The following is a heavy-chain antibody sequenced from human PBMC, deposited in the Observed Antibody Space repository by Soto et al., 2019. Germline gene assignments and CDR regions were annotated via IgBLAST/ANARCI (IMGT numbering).Heavy chain of an antibody. CDR2: IYYSGST. V-gene: IGHV4-30-4*01. CDR1: GGSISSGDYY. J-gene: IGHJ6*02. CDR3: ARVTYYYYAMDV. Sequence: QVQLQESGPGLVKPSQTLSLTCTVSGGSISSGDYYWSWIRQPPGKGLEWIGYIYYSGSTYYNPSLTRRLTLSLDPSKHQFSLKLSSVTAADTAVYYCARVTYYYYAMDVWGQGTTVTVSS.